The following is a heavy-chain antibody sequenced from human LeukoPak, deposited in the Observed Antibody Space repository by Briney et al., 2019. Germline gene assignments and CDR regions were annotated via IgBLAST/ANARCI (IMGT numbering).Heavy chain of an antibody. CDR2: IYYSGST. J-gene: IGHJ2*01. CDR3: ARQGSSSRDWYSDL. V-gene: IGHV4-59*08. Sequence: SETLSLTCTVSGGCISSYYWSWIRQPPGKGLEWIGYIYYSGSTNYNPSLKSRVTISVDTSKNQFSLKLSSVTAADTAVYYCARQGSSSRDWYSDLWGRGTLVTVSS. CDR1: GGCISSYY. D-gene: IGHD6-6*01.